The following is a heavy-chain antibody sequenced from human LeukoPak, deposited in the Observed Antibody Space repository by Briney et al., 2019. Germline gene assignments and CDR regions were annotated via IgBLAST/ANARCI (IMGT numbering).Heavy chain of an antibody. D-gene: IGHD4-17*01. J-gene: IGHJ4*02. CDR3: ARVWVSDYGDYHPFDY. V-gene: IGHV1-2*06. Sequence: ASVKVSCKASGYTFTGYYMHWVRQAPGQGLEWMGRINPNSGGTNYAQKFQGRVTMTRDTSISTAYMELSRLRSDDTAVYYCARVWVSDYGDYHPFDYWGRGTLVTVSS. CDR2: INPNSGGT. CDR1: GYTFTGYY.